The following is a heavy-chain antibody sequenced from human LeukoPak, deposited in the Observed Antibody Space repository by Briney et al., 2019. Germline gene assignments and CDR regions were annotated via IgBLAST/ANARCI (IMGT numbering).Heavy chain of an antibody. CDR2: MNPNSGNT. Sequence: ASVKVSCKASGGTFSSYTISWVRQAPGQGLEWMGWMNPNSGNTGYAQKFQGRVTITRNTSISTAYMELSSLRSEDTAVYYCARGHRAGGDYWGQGTLVTVSS. D-gene: IGHD2-8*02. CDR3: ARGHRAGGDY. J-gene: IGHJ4*02. V-gene: IGHV1-8*03. CDR1: GGTFSSYT.